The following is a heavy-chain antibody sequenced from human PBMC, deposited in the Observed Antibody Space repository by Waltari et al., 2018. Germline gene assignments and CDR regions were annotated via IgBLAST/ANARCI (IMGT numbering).Heavy chain of an antibody. CDR2: ISSSGDTI. CDR3: ARLPEYYYLGMDV. Sequence: EVQLVESGGGLAQPGGSLRLSCAASGFSARSYKMNWVRQAPGKGLEWVSYISSSGDTIYYADSVKGRFTISRDNAKNSLYLQMNSLRAEDTAVYYCARLPEYYYLGMDVWGQGTTVTVSS. CDR1: GFSARSYK. J-gene: IGHJ6*02. V-gene: IGHV3-48*03.